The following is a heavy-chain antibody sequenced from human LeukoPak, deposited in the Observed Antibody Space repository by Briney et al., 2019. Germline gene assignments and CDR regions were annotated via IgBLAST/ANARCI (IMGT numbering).Heavy chain of an antibody. V-gene: IGHV3-11*04. D-gene: IGHD6-19*01. CDR2: ISGSGSGI. Sequence: PGGSLRLSCAASGFTIIDYYMSWVRQAPGKGLEYVSYISGSGSGINYADSVKGRFTISRDNAKNSLYLQMNSLRAEDTAVYYCARDGDSSGWYDRWYFDYWGQGTLVTVSS. J-gene: IGHJ4*02. CDR1: GFTIIDYY. CDR3: ARDGDSSGWYDRWYFDY.